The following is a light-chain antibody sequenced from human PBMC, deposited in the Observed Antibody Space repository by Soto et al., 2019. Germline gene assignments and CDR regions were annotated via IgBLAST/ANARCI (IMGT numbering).Light chain of an antibody. CDR2: QVT. Sequence: QSALTQPRSVSGSPGQSVTISCTGSSSDVGGYDYVSWYQHHPGKAPKLMIYQVTGRPSGVPDRFSGSKSGNTASLTISGLQPEYEADYYCCSYAGTYTYVIFGGGTKLTVL. J-gene: IGLJ2*01. CDR3: CSYAGTYTYVI. V-gene: IGLV2-11*01. CDR1: SSDVGGYDY.